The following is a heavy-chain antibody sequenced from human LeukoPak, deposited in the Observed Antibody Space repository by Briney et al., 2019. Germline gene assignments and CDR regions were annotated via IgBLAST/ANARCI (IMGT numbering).Heavy chain of an antibody. CDR3: AVRYFDWLERNWFDP. CDR1: GYTLTELS. J-gene: IGHJ5*02. V-gene: IGHV1-24*01. CDR2: FDPEDGET. D-gene: IGHD3-9*01. Sequence: ASVRVSCKVSGYTLTELSIHWVRQAPGKGLEWMGAFDPEDGETIYSQKFQGRVTMTEDTSTDTAYMELSSLRSEDTAVYYCAVRYFDWLERNWFDPWGQGTLVTVSS.